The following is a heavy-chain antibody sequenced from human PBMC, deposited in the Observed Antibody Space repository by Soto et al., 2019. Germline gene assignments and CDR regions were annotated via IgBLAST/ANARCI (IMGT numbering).Heavy chain of an antibody. CDR2: IYYSGST. CDR1: GGSISSGDYY. Sequence: SETLSLTCTVSGGSISSGDYYWSWIRQPPGKGLEWIGYIYYSGSTYYNPSLKSRVTISVDTSKNQFSLKLSSVTAADTAVYYCAREPYDILTGYRGRSYGMDVWGQGTTVTVSS. D-gene: IGHD3-9*01. CDR3: AREPYDILTGYRGRSYGMDV. J-gene: IGHJ6*02. V-gene: IGHV4-30-4*01.